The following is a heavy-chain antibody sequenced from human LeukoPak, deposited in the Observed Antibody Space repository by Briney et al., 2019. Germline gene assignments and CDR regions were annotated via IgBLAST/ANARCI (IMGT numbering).Heavy chain of an antibody. CDR2: ISGSGGST. CDR1: GFTFSSYA. Sequence: GGSLRLSCAASGFTFSSYATSWVRQAPGKGLEWVSAISGSGGSTYYADSVKGRFTISRDNSKNTLYLQMNSLRAEDTAVYYCAKTPYSSGWYYSDYWGQGTLVTVSS. J-gene: IGHJ4*02. D-gene: IGHD6-19*01. CDR3: AKTPYSSGWYYSDY. V-gene: IGHV3-23*01.